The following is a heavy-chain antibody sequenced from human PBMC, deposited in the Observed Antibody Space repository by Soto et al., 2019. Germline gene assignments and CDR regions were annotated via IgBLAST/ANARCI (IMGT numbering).Heavy chain of an antibody. D-gene: IGHD3-22*01. CDR2: SRDKPQGYST. CDR3: VRATYFSDSSGYTRCLDY. V-gene: IGHV3-72*01. Sequence: GGSLRLAXAGSGFTLSDHYIDWVRQAPGKGLEWVGRSRDKPQGYSTAYAASVKGRFTTSRDESKNSAYLQMNSLKTEDTAVYYCVRATYFSDSSGYTRCLDYWGQGTLVTVSS. J-gene: IGHJ4*02. CDR1: GFTLSDHY.